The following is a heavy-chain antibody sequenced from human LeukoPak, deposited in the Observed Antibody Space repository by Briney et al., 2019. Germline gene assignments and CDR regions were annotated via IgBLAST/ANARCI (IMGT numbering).Heavy chain of an antibody. CDR3: ARDSIVTGEFDY. Sequence: GGSLRLSCVVSGFTFSSYEMNWVRQAPGKGLEWVSYISSSGSTIYYADPVKGRFTISRDNAKNSLYLQMNSLRAEDTAVYYCARDSIVTGEFDYWGQGTLVIVSS. J-gene: IGHJ4*02. CDR1: GFTFSSYE. CDR2: ISSSGSTI. D-gene: IGHD2-21*02. V-gene: IGHV3-48*03.